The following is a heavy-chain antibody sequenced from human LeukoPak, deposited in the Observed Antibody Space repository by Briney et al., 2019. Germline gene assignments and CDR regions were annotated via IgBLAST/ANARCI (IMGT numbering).Heavy chain of an antibody. V-gene: IGHV3-53*01. D-gene: IGHD2-21*01. CDR3: ARQHTPGYYYYGLDV. Sequence: PGGSLRLSCAASGFTVSSNYMNWVRQAPGKGLEWVSVIYSGGSTYYADSVKGRFTISRDTSGSTLYLQMNSLRAEDTAIYYCARQHTPGYYYYGLDVRGQGTTVTVSS. J-gene: IGHJ6*02. CDR2: IYSGGST. CDR1: GFTVSSNY.